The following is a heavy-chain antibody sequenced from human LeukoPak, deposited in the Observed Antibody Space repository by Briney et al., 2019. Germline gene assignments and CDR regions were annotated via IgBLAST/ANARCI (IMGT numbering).Heavy chain of an antibody. J-gene: IGHJ4*02. V-gene: IGHV4-59*08. CDR3: ARHGGSYSYDY. CDR1: GGSITTYY. Sequence: DILSLTCTVPGGSITTYYWSWVRQSPGRGLEWIGYIDNRGSTNYNPSLKSRVTISVDTSKNQFSLKLSSVTAADTAVYYCARHGGSYSYDYWGQGTLV. CDR2: IDNRGST. D-gene: IGHD1-26*01.